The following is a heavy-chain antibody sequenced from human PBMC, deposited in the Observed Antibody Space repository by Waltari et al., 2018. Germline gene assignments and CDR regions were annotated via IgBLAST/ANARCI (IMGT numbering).Heavy chain of an antibody. Sequence: QVQLVQSGAEVKKPGSSVKVSCKASGGAFSRYAISWVRQAPGQGLEWMGGIIPIFGTANYAQEFQGRVTNTADESTSTAYMELSSLRSEDTAVYYCARDGYSGYDLNVWWFDPWGQGTLVTVSS. CDR3: ARDGYSGYDLNVWWFDP. CDR1: GGAFSRYA. CDR2: IIPIFGTA. J-gene: IGHJ5*02. V-gene: IGHV1-69*12. D-gene: IGHD5-12*01.